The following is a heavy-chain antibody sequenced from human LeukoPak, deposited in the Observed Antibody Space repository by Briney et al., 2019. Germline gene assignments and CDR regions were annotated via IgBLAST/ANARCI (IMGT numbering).Heavy chain of an antibody. CDR1: GGSISSGGYY. CDR3: ARVFFDSSGYYYAGAFDI. Sequence: SQTLSLTCTVSGGSISSGGYYWSWIRQHPGKGLEWIGYIYYSGSTNYNPSLKSRVTISVDTSKNQFSLKLSSVTAADTAVYYCARVFFDSSGYYYAGAFDIWGQGTMVTVSS. J-gene: IGHJ3*02. D-gene: IGHD3-22*01. V-gene: IGHV4-31*03. CDR2: IYYSGST.